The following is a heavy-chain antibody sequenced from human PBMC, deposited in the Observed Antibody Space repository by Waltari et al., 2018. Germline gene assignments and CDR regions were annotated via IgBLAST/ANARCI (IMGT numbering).Heavy chain of an antibody. Sequence: CTVSVDSISSTDWWSWVRQSPEKGLEWIGQIQRSGRTHYNPSLESRVTISIDTSNNQFSLKVTSTTAADTAVYYCARDRGRGIYLDSWGRGTLVTVSP. CDR1: VDSISSTDW. D-gene: IGHD2-15*01. CDR3: ARDRGRGIYLDS. J-gene: IGHJ4*02. CDR2: IQRSGRT. V-gene: IGHV4-4*02.